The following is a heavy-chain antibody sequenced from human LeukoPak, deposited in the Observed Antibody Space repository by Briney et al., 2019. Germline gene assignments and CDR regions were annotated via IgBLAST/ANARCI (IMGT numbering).Heavy chain of an antibody. J-gene: IGHJ5*02. CDR2: ISGSGGST. V-gene: IGHV3-23*01. CDR1: GFTFSSYG. Sequence: GGSLRPSCAVSGFTFSSYGMSWVRQAPGKGLEWVSGISGSGGSTYYAESVKGRFTISRDNSKNTLYLQMNSLRAEDTAVYYCAKENRAVVLPTNWFDPWGQGTLVTISS. D-gene: IGHD2-2*01. CDR3: AKENRAVVLPTNWFDP.